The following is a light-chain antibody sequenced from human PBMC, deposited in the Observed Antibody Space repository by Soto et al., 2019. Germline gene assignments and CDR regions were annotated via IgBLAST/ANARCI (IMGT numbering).Light chain of an antibody. CDR2: ATS. CDR3: QQYGDWPLT. CDR1: QSVGNN. Sequence: EIVVTQSPATLSVSPGERATLSCRASQSVGNNFARYQQKPGQAPRLLIFATSTRATGVPARFSGSGSGTEFPLTISSLQSEDFAVYYCQQYGDWPLTFGGGAKVEIE. J-gene: IGKJ4*01. V-gene: IGKV3-15*01.